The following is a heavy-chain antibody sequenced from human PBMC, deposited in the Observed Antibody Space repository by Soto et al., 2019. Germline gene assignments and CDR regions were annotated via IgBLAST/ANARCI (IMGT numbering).Heavy chain of an antibody. CDR3: ARHHFYCTGGSCYLQAYHYYGLDV. J-gene: IGHJ6*02. D-gene: IGHD2-15*01. CDR2: MFYFGST. Sequence: SETLSLTCTVFGGSFSSSSHYWGWIRQPPGKGLEWLGTMFYFGSTYYNTSLENRVTISVDPSKNQFSMKLSSETAADTAMKYCARHHFYCTGGSCYLQAYHYYGLDVWGQGTTVT. CDR1: GGSFSSSSHY. V-gene: IGHV4-39*01.